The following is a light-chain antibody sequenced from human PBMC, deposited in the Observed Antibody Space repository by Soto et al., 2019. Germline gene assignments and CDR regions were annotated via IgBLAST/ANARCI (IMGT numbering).Light chain of an antibody. Sequence: DVQIPQSPSTLAASVGERVTINFRASENIKNLLAWYQKTPGKHPEVLISDASRLETGVPSRFSGSGYGTDFNLTLPRLQTDDCGTYHGQQSDVHTKTFGRWTKGDI. V-gene: IGKV1-5*01. CDR1: ENIKNL. J-gene: IGKJ1*01. CDR3: QQSDVHTKT. CDR2: DAS.